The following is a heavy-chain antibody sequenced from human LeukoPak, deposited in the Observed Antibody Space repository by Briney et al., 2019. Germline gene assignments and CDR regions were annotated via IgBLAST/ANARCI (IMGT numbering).Heavy chain of an antibody. Sequence: GESLKISCKGSGYSFTSYWIGWVRQMPGKGLEWMGIIYPGYSDTRYSPSFQVQVTLSDDKSIRNAYLQWSRLKGWDTAMYCCARPGVAAAIDPFDYWGQGTLVTVSS. J-gene: IGHJ4*02. CDR3: ARPGVAAAIDPFDY. V-gene: IGHV5-51*01. CDR2: IYPGYSDT. CDR1: GYSFTSYW. D-gene: IGHD2-15*01.